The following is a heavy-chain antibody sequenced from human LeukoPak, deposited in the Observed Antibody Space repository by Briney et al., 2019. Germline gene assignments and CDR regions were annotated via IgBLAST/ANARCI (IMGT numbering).Heavy chain of an antibody. CDR1: GGSISGYY. CDR2: VYTSGST. D-gene: IGHD3-16*01. CDR3: AKSPSGRGGYNWFDP. Sequence: SETLSLTRTVSGGSISGYYWSWIRQPAGKGLEWIGRVYTSGSTNYNPFLKSRVTMSIDTSKNQFSLNLSSVTAADTAVYYCAKSPSGRGGYNWFDPWGQGTLVTVSS. J-gene: IGHJ5*02. V-gene: IGHV4-4*07.